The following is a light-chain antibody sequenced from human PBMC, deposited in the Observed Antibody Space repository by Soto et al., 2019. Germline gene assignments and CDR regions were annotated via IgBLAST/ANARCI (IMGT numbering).Light chain of an antibody. CDR1: QGIRNY. V-gene: IGKV1-27*01. CDR2: AAS. CDR3: QKYNSAPRT. J-gene: IGKJ1*01. Sequence: DIPMTQSPPSLSASVGDRVTITCRASQGIRNYLAWYQQKPGKVPKLLIYAASTLQSGVPSRFSGSGSGTDFTLTISSLQPEDVATYYCQKYNSAPRTFGQGTKVEIK.